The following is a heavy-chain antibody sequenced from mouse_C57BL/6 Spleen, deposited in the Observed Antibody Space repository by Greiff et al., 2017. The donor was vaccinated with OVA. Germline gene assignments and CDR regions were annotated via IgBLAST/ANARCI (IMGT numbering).Heavy chain of an antibody. CDR3: AREGENYGNYRFAY. CDR1: GYTFTSYW. CDR2: IDPNSGGT. D-gene: IGHD2-1*01. Sequence: QVQLKQPGAELVKPGASVKLSCKASGYTFTSYWMHWVKQRPGRGLEWIGRIDPNSGGTKYNEKFKSKATLTVDKPSSTAYMQLSSLTSEDSAVYYCAREGENYGNYRFAYWGQGTLVTVSA. V-gene: IGHV1-72*01. J-gene: IGHJ3*01.